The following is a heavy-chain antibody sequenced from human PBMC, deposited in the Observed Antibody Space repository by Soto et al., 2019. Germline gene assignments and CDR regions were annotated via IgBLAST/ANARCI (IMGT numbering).Heavy chain of an antibody. CDR3: VSEDVLVDV. J-gene: IGHJ6*02. Sequence: SLRLSCAASGFTFSNYNMDWVRQAPGKGLEWVSYISSSGSNIYYADSVKGRFTISRDNAKNSLYLQMISLRDEDTAVYYCVSEDVLVDVSGQGTTVTVSS. V-gene: IGHV3-48*02. CDR1: GFTFSNYN. CDR2: ISSSGSNI. D-gene: IGHD2-8*01.